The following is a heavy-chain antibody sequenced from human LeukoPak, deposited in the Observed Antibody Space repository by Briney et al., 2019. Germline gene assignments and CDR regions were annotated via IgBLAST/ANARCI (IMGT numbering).Heavy chain of an antibody. J-gene: IGHJ4*02. Sequence: GGTLRLSCAASGFTFSSYGMHWVRQAPGKGLEWVAVISYDGSNKYCADSVKGRFTISRDNSKNTLYLQMNSLRAEDTAVYYCAKDSDGYNPDYWGQGTLVTVSS. D-gene: IGHD5-24*01. CDR3: AKDSDGYNPDY. CDR1: GFTFSSYG. CDR2: ISYDGSNK. V-gene: IGHV3-30*18.